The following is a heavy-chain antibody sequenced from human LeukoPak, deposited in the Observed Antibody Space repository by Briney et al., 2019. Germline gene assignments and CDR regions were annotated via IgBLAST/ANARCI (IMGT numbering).Heavy chain of an antibody. D-gene: IGHD6-19*01. Sequence: GGSLRLSCAASGFTFSSCAMSWVRQAPGKGLEWVSAISGSGGSTYYADSVRGRFTISRDNSKNSVYLQVNGLRADDTAVFFCARRKSDDGWSVDSWGQGTLVTVSS. CDR1: GFTFSSCA. V-gene: IGHV3-23*01. J-gene: IGHJ4*02. CDR2: ISGSGGST. CDR3: ARRKSDDGWSVDS.